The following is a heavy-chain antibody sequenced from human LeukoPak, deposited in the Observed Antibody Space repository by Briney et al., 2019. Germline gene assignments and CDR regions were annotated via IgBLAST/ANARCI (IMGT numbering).Heavy chain of an antibody. CDR3: AKGRGTTMIVVVHFDY. V-gene: IGHV3-30*02. Sequence: GGSLRLSCATSRFTFSRYGMNWVRQAPGKGLEWVAFIRYDGSNKYYADSVKGRFTISRDNSKNTLYLQMNSLRAEDTAVYYCAKGRGTTMIVVVHFDYWGQGTLVTVSS. D-gene: IGHD3-22*01. J-gene: IGHJ4*02. CDR2: IRYDGSNK. CDR1: RFTFSRYG.